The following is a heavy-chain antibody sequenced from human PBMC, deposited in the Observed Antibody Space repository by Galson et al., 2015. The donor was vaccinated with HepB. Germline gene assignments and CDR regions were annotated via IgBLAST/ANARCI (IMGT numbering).Heavy chain of an antibody. V-gene: IGHV1-2*02. J-gene: IGHJ4*02. CDR2: INPNSGGT. Sequence: SVKVSCKASGYTFTGYYMHWVRQAPGQGLEWMGWINPNSGGTNYAQKFQGRVTMTRDTSISTAYMELSRLRSDDTAVYYCARGPPRYSYGYGDDYWGQGTLVTVSS. CDR3: ARGPPRYSYGYGDDY. CDR1: GYTFTGYY. D-gene: IGHD5-18*01.